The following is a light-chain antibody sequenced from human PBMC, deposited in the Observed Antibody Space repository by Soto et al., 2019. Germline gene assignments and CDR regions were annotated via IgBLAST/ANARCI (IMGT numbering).Light chain of an antibody. V-gene: IGKV3-15*01. J-gene: IGKJ5*01. CDR3: QQRGEWPPGAT. CDR1: QSVSSD. CDR2: GAS. Sequence: EIVMTQSPATLSVSPGERATLSCRASQSVSSDLAWYHQKPGQAPRLLIYGASTRATGIPARFSGSGSGTEFTLTINSLQSEDFAVYYCQQRGEWPPGATFGQGTRLEIK.